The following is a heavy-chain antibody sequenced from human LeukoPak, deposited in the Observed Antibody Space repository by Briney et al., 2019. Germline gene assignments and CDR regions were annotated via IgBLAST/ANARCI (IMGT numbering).Heavy chain of an antibody. D-gene: IGHD1-26*01. Sequence: TGGSLRLSCAASGFTFSSYGMHWVRQAPDHGLEWVAVISYDGSNKYYADSVKGRFTISRDNSKNTPYLQMNSMRAEDTSVYYCAKDRGGGTYPIYFDYWGQGTLVTVSS. CDR3: AKDRGGGTYPIYFDY. CDR1: GFTFSSYG. V-gene: IGHV3-30*18. J-gene: IGHJ4*02. CDR2: ISYDGSNK.